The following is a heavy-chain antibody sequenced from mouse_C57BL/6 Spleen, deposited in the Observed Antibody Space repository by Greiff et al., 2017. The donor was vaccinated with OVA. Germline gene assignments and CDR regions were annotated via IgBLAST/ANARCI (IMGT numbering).Heavy chain of an antibody. Sequence: QVQLQQSGAELVKPGASVKLSCKASGYTFTEYTIHWVKQRSGQGLEWIGWFYPGSGSIKYNEKFKDKATLTADKSSSTVDMELSRLTSEDSAVYFCARHEEDYYGSSLYYFDYWGQGTTLTVSS. CDR3: ARHEEDYYGSSLYYFDY. CDR2: FYPGSGSI. V-gene: IGHV1-62-2*01. J-gene: IGHJ2*01. CDR1: GYTFTEYT. D-gene: IGHD1-1*01.